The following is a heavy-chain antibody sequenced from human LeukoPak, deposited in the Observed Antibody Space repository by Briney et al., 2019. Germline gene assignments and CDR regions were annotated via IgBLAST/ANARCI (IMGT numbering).Heavy chain of an antibody. J-gene: IGHJ4*02. D-gene: IGHD2-15*01. CDR3: ARGRGGGNY. CDR1: GGSISNYY. CDR2: IYYSGST. Sequence: SETLSLTCTVSGGSISNYYWSWIRQSPGKGLEWIGCIYYSGSTNYNPSLKGRVTISVDVSKDQFSLNLSSVTAADTAVYYCARGRGGGNYWGQGTLVTVSS. V-gene: IGHV4-59*01.